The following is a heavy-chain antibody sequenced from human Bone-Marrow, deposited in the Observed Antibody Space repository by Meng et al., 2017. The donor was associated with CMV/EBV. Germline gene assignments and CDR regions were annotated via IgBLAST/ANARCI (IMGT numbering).Heavy chain of an antibody. Sequence: SVKVSCKASGGTFSSYAISWVRQAPGQGLEWMGGIIPIFGTANYAQKFQGRVTITTDESTSTAYMELSSLRSEGTAVYYCAIGYCTNGVCYIGWFDPWGQGTLVTVSS. CDR3: AIGYCTNGVCYIGWFDP. J-gene: IGHJ5*02. CDR2: IIPIFGTA. D-gene: IGHD2-8*01. V-gene: IGHV1-69*05. CDR1: GGTFSSYA.